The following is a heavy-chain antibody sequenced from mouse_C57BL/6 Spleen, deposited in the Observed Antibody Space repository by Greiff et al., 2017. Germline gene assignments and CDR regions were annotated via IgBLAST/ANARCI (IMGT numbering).Heavy chain of an antibody. CDR2: ISSGSSTI. D-gene: IGHD1-1*01. J-gene: IGHJ1*03. CDR3: ANNYYGSSYWWYFDV. Sequence: EVQLVESGGGLVKPGGSLKLSCAASGFTFSDYGMHWVRQAPEKGLEWVAYISSGSSTIYYADTVKGRFTISRDNAKNTLFLQMTSLRSEDTAMYYCANNYYGSSYWWYFDVWGTGTTVTVSS. CDR1: GFTFSDYG. V-gene: IGHV5-17*01.